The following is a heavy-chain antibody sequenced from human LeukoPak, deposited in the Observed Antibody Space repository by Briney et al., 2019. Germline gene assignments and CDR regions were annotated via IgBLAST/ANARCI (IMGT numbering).Heavy chain of an antibody. CDR2: ISSSGSTI. D-gene: IGHD3-22*01. CDR3: ARVDSSRYYLHYYYYYYMGV. V-gene: IGHV3-11*01. CDR1: GFTFSDYY. J-gene: IGHJ6*03. Sequence: GGSLRLSCAASGFTFSDYYMSWIRQAPGKGLEWVSYISSSGSTIYYADSVKGRFTISRDNAKNSLYLQMDSLRAEDTAVYYCARVDSSRYYLHYYYYYYMGVWGKGTTVTVSS.